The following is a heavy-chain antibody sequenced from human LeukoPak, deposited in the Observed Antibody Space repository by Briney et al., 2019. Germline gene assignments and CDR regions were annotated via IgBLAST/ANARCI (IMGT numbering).Heavy chain of an antibody. V-gene: IGHV3-30-3*01. CDR1: GFTFSSYA. Sequence: GGSLRLSCAASGFTFSSYAMHWVRQAAGKGLEWVAVISYDGSNKYYAVSVKGRFTISRDNSKNTLYLQMNSLRAEDTAVYYCARGIGTTGGFDYWGQGTLVTVSS. CDR2: ISYDGSNK. J-gene: IGHJ4*02. CDR3: ARGIGTTGGFDY. D-gene: IGHD1-7*01.